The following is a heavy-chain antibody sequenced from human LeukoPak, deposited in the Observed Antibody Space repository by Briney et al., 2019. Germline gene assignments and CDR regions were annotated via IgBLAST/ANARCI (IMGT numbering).Heavy chain of an antibody. CDR3: AVDAFDI. Sequence: GASVKVSCKASGYTFTTYDINWVRQAPGQGLEWMGIINPSGGSTSYAQKFQGRVTMTRDMSTSTVYMELSSLRSEDTAVYYCAVDAFDIWGQGTMVTVSS. J-gene: IGHJ3*02. CDR1: GYTFTTYD. CDR2: INPSGGST. V-gene: IGHV1-46*01.